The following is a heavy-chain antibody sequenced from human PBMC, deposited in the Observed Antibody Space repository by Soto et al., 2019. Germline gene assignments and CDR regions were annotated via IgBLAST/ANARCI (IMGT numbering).Heavy chain of an antibody. V-gene: IGHV2-70*01. CDR1: GFSLSTSGMC. Sequence: SGPTLVNPTQTPTLTCTFSGFSLSTSGMCVSWIRQPPGKALEWLALIDWDDDKYYSTSLKTRLTISKDTSKNQVVLTMTNMDPVDTATYYCARMRRDYYDSSGSAYYYYYGMDVWGQGTTVTVSS. CDR3: ARMRRDYYDSSGSAYYYYYGMDV. D-gene: IGHD3-22*01. CDR2: IDWDDDK. J-gene: IGHJ6*02.